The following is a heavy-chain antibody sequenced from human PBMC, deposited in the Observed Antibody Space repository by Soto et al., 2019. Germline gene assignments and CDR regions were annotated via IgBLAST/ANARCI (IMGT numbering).Heavy chain of an antibody. J-gene: IGHJ3*02. V-gene: IGHV3-74*01. CDR1: GFTFTNSW. CDR3: GPVFEK. CDR2: IDNHGDGT. Sequence: EVQVVESGGGLVQPGGSLRLSCAASGFTFTNSWMHWVRQVPGEGLVWVSRIDNHGDGTSYADFVKDRFTISRDNDKNTLYLPMNSLRVEETAIYYCGPVFEKWGQGTMVTVSS.